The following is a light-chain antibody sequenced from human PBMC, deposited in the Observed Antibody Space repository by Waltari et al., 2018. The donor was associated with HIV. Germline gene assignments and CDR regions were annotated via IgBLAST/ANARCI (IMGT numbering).Light chain of an antibody. CDR3: SSYGDNGRVL. J-gene: IGLJ2*01. V-gene: IGLV2-8*01. CDR2: EVT. CDR1: SRDIGASVF. Sequence: QSALTPPPSASGSPGQSVTISCPASSRDIGASVFVSWFQQHPPKAPRLLLDEVTKRPSGVPDRFSGSRSGNTAFLNIYGLQPDDTAAYFCSSYGDNGRVLFGGGTNLTVL.